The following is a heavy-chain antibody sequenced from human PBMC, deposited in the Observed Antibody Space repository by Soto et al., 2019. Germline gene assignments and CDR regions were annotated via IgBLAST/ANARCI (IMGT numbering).Heavy chain of an antibody. D-gene: IGHD6-13*01. CDR2: INHSGST. CDR3: ARAGEQQLVRHRDAFDI. J-gene: IGHJ3*02. Sequence: SETLSLTCAVYGGSFSGYYWSWIRQPPGKGLEWIGEINHSGSTNYNPSLKSRVTISVDTSKNQFSLKLSSVTAADTAVYYCARAGEQQLVRHRDAFDIWGQGTMVTVSS. V-gene: IGHV4-34*01. CDR1: GGSFSGYY.